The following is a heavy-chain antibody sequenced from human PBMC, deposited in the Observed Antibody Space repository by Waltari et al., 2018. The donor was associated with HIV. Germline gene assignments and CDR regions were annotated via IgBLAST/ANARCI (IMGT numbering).Heavy chain of an antibody. CDR2: VSHSGRT. D-gene: IGHD1-1*01. V-gene: IGHV4-34*02. CDR3: ARVNQDDGNSEPLDY. Sequence: QVHLQQWGAGLLKPSETLLLTCAVYGESFSPFYWTWIRQVPGEGLEWIGEVSHSGRTAYNPSLKSRVTMSVDTSKNQCSRRWSSVTAADSAIYYCARVNQDDGNSEPLDYWGQGTLVTVSS. J-gene: IGHJ4*02. CDR1: GESFSPFY.